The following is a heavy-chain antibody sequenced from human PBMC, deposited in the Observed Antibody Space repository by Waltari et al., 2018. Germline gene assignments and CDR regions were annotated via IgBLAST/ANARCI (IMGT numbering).Heavy chain of an antibody. CDR3: ARDPNYYDSSGYYPFDY. V-gene: IGHV1-69*13. CDR1: GGTFSSYA. CDR2: IIPIFGTA. Sequence: QVQLVQSGAEVKKPGSSVKVSCKASGGTFSSYANSWVRQAPGQGLEWMGRIIPIFGTANYAQKFQGRVTITADKSTSTAYMELSSLRSEDTAVYYCARDPNYYDSSGYYPFDYWGQGTLVTVSS. D-gene: IGHD3-22*01. J-gene: IGHJ4*02.